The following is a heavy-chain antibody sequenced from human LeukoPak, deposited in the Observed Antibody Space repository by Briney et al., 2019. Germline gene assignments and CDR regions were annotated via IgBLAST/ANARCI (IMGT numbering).Heavy chain of an antibody. CDR1: GGSISSYY. D-gene: IGHD3-10*01. J-gene: IGHJ5*02. V-gene: IGHV4-59*01. CDR3: ARVWVRGVMVDWFDP. Sequence: SETLSLTCTVSGGSISSYYWSWIRQPPGKGLEWIGYIYYSGSTNYNPSLESRVTISVDTSKNQFSLKLSSVTAADTAVYYCARVWVRGVMVDWFDPWGQGTLVTVSS. CDR2: IYYSGST.